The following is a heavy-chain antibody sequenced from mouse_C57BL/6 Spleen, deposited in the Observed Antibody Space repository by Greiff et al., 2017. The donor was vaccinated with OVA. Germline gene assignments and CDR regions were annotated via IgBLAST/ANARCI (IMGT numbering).Heavy chain of an antibody. V-gene: IGHV1-15*01. D-gene: IGHD3-2*02. CDR1: GYTFTDYE. CDR3: TRSGGRNY. CDR2: IDPETGGT. Sequence: VQLKESGAELVRPGASVTLSCKASGYTFTDYEMHWVKQTPVHGLEWIGAIDPETGGTAYNQKFKGKAILTADKSSSTAYMELRSLTSEDSAVYYCTRSGGRNYWGQGTTLTVSS. J-gene: IGHJ2*01.